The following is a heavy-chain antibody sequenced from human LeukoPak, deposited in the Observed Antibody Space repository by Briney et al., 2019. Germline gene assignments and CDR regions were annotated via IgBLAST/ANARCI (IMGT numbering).Heavy chain of an antibody. J-gene: IGHJ5*02. CDR1: GYTFTTYY. CDR2: INPSGGGT. CDR3: ARGLGPPGKARWFDP. V-gene: IGHV1-46*01. Sequence: ASVKVSCKASGYTFTTYYMHWVRQAPGQGLEWMGIINPSGGGTTYAQEFQGRVTMTRDTSTSTVYMDLSSLRSEDTAVYYCARGLGPPGKARWFDPWGLGALVTVSS. D-gene: IGHD1-14*01.